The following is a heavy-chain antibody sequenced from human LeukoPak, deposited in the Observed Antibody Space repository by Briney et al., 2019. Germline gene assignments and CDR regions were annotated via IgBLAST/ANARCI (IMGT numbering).Heavy chain of an antibody. CDR3: AKRADYYDSSRALYDAFDL. Sequence: GGSLRLSCAASGFTFRTYGMHWVRQAPGKGLEWVTFIRYDGSDKYYTDSVKGRFTISRDNSKNTLFLQMNSLRVEDTAVYYCAKRADYYDSSRALYDAFDLWGQGTMVTVSS. CDR1: GFTFRTYG. D-gene: IGHD3-16*01. CDR2: IRYDGSDK. J-gene: IGHJ3*01. V-gene: IGHV3-30*02.